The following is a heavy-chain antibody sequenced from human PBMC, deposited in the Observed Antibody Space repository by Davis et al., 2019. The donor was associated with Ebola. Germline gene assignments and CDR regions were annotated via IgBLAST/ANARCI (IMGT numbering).Heavy chain of an antibody. J-gene: IGHJ4*02. Sequence: PGGSLRLSCAASGFTFSSYAMHWVRQAPGKGLEWVAVISYDGSNKYYADSVKGRFTISRDNSKNTLYLQMNSLRAEDTAVYYPVTTGFDYWGQGTLVTVSS. CDR3: VTTGFDY. D-gene: IGHD4-17*01. CDR1: GFTFSSYA. V-gene: IGHV3-30-3*01. CDR2: ISYDGSNK.